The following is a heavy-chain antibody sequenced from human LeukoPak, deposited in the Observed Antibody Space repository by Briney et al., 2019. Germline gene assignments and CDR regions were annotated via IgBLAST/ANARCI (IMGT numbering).Heavy chain of an antibody. CDR1: GFTLSSYE. CDR2: ISSSGSTI. CDR3: ARYYDISTGDYYGMDV. D-gene: IGHD3-9*01. J-gene: IGHJ6*02. V-gene: IGHV3-48*03. Sequence: TGGSLRLSCAASGFTLSSYEMNWVHQAPGKGLEWVSYISSSGSTIYYAGSVKGRFTISRDNAKNSLYLQMNSLRAEDTAVYYCARYYDISTGDYYGMDVWGQGTTVTVSS.